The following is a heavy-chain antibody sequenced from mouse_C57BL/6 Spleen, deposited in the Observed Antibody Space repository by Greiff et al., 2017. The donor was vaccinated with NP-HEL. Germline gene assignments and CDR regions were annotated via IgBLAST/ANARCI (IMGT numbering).Heavy chain of an antibody. CDR2: IYWDDDK. J-gene: IGHJ1*03. CDR1: GFSLSTSGMG. V-gene: IGHV8-12*01. Sequence: QVTLKESGPGILQSSQTLSLTCSFSGFSLSTSGMGVSWIRQPSGKGLEWLAHIYWDDDKRYNPSPKSRLTISKDTSRNQVFLKITSVDTADTATYYCARGTVYWYFDVWGTGTTVTVSS. CDR3: ARGTVYWYFDV. D-gene: IGHD1-1*01.